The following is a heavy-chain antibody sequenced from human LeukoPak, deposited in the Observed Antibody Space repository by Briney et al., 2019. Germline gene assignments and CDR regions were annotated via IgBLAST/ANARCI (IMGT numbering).Heavy chain of an antibody. Sequence: ASVKVSCKASGYTFTSYGISWVRQAPGQGLEWMGWMNPNSGNTGYAQKFQGRVTMTRNTSISTAYMELSSLRSEDTAVYYCASGYFDWLYYGMDVWGQGTTVTVSS. CDR1: GYTFTSYG. V-gene: IGHV1-8*02. J-gene: IGHJ6*02. D-gene: IGHD3-9*01. CDR3: ASGYFDWLYYGMDV. CDR2: MNPNSGNT.